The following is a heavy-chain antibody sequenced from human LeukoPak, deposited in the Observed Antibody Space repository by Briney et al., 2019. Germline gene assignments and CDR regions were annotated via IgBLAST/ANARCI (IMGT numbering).Heavy chain of an antibody. CDR2: ISGSGGST. CDR3: AKRSNMVRGVKVYYYYMDV. V-gene: IGHV3-23*01. D-gene: IGHD3-10*01. J-gene: IGHJ6*03. Sequence: GGSLRLSCAASGFTFSSYAMSWARQAPGKGLEWVSAISGSGGSTYYADSVKGRFTISRDNSKNTLYLQMNSLRAEGTAVYYCAKRSNMVRGVKVYYYYMDVWGKGTTVTISS. CDR1: GFTFSSYA.